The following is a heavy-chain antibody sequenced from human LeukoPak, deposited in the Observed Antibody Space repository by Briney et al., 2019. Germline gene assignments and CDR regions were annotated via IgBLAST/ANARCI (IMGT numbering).Heavy chain of an antibody. CDR2: ISYDGNKK. Sequence: GGSLRLSCAASGFTFSSYGMHWVRQAPGKGLEWVAVISYDGNKKYYADSVKGRFTISRDNSKNTLYLQMNSLRAEDTAVYYCAKVLTSINNYFDYWGQGALVTVSS. CDR3: AKVLTSINNYFDY. J-gene: IGHJ4*02. CDR1: GFTFSSYG. V-gene: IGHV3-30*18. D-gene: IGHD2/OR15-2a*01.